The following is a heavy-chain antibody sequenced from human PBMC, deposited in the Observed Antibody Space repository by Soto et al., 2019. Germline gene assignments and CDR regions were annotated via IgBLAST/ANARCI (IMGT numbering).Heavy chain of an antibody. CDR1: GYTYITYG. CDR3: ARGLNYDFWSGYRP. J-gene: IGHJ5*02. CDR2: ISTYNGDT. Sequence: GASVKVSCKASGYTYITYGMSGVRQAAGQGLDWMGWISTYNGDTKYADRLQGRVTMTTDTSTSTAYMELRSLRSDDTAVYYCARGLNYDFWSGYRPWGQGTLVTVSS. V-gene: IGHV1-18*01. D-gene: IGHD3-3*01.